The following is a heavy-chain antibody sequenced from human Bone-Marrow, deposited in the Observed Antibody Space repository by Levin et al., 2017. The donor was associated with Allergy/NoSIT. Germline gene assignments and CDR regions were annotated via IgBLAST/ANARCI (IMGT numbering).Heavy chain of an antibody. D-gene: IGHD2-15*01. V-gene: IGHV3-11*01. CDR3: SRYRLQYCSGGSCYSAYDYYGLDV. CDR1: GFTFSDYY. Sequence: MPGGSLRLSCAASGFTFSDYYMSWIRQAPGKGLEWVSYISTGSSTIYYADSVKGRLTISRDNAKSSLFLQMDSLRAEDTAVYYCSRYRLQYCSGGSCYSAYDYYGLDVWGQGTTVTVSS. J-gene: IGHJ6*02. CDR2: ISTGSSTI.